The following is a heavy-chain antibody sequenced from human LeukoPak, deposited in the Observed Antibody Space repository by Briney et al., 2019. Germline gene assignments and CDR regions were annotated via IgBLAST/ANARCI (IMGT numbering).Heavy chain of an antibody. V-gene: IGHV3-48*01. D-gene: IGHD3-22*01. Sequence: GGSLRLSCAASGFTFSTYSMNWVRQAPGKGLEWVSYISSSSSTIYYADSVKGRFTISRDNAKNSLYLQMNSLRAEDTAVYYCAVFQYDSSRPQLNFDYWGQGTLVTVSS. CDR3: AVFQYDSSRPQLNFDY. CDR1: GFTFSTYS. J-gene: IGHJ4*02. CDR2: ISSSSSTI.